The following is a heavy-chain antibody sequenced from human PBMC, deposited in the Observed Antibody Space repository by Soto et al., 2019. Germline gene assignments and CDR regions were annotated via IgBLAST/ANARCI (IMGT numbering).Heavy chain of an antibody. CDR3: AAGYTTGPDAFDI. J-gene: IGHJ3*02. D-gene: IGHD6-13*01. CDR2: IFPGDSDT. CDR1: GYNFANYW. V-gene: IGHV5-51*01. Sequence: PGESLKISCKGSGYNFANYWIGWVRQMPGKGLEWMGMIFPGDSDTKNSPSLQGQITMSVDKSDSSAYLQRRSLKASDTAMYYCAAGYTTGPDAFDIWGQGTMVTVSS.